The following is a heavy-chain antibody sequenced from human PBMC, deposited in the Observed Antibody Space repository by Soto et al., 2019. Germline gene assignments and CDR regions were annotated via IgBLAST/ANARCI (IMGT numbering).Heavy chain of an antibody. J-gene: IGHJ5*02. CDR3: ARDGKVYARNWFDT. CDR2: IYTSGST. D-gene: IGHD2-8*01. CDR1: GGSISSYY. V-gene: IGHV4-4*07. Sequence: SETLSLTCTVSGGSISSYYWSWIRQPAGKGLEWIGRIYTSGSTNYNPSLKSRVTMSVDTSKNQFSLKLSSVTAADTAVYYCARDGKVYARNWFDTWGQGTLVTVSS.